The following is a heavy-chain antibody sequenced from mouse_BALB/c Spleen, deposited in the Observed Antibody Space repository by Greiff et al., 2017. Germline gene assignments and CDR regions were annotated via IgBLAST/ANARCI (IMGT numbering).Heavy chain of an antibody. J-gene: IGHJ2*01. CDR3: AREWESTMITTLDYFDY. D-gene: IGHD2-4*01. CDR1: GFTFSSYG. Sequence: EVQLVESGGGLVQPGGSLKLSCAASGFTFSSYGMSWVRQTPDKRLELVATINSNGGSTYYPDSVKGRFTISRDNAKNTLYLQMSSLKSEDTAMYYCAREWESTMITTLDYFDYWGQGTTLTVSS. V-gene: IGHV5-6-3*01. CDR2: INSNGGST.